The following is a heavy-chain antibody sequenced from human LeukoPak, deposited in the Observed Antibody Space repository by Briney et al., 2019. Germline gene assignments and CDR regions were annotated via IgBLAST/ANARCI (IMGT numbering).Heavy chain of an antibody. V-gene: IGHV3-20*04. CDR1: GFTFDDYG. CDR3: ARGGGDPSKYYYYYMDV. D-gene: IGHD2-21*02. J-gene: IGHJ6*03. Sequence: GGSLRLSCAASGFTFDDYGMSWVRQAPGKGLEWVSGINWNGGSTGYADSVKGRFTISRDNAKNSLYLQMNSLRAEDTALYYCARGGGDPSKYYYYYMDVWGKGTTVTVSS. CDR2: INWNGGST.